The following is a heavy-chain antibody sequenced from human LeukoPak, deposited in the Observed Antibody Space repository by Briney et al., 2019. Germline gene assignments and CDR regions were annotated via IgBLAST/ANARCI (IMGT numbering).Heavy chain of an antibody. CDR2: IYSDNT. CDR1: GFTFSSYE. Sequence: GGSLRLSCAASGFTFSSYEMNWVRQAPGKGLEWVSFIYSDNTHYSDSVKGRFTISRDNSKNTLYLQMNSLRAEDTAVYYCAREVRAFDYWGQGTLVTVSS. D-gene: IGHD4-11*01. CDR3: AREVRAFDY. J-gene: IGHJ4*02. V-gene: IGHV3-53*01.